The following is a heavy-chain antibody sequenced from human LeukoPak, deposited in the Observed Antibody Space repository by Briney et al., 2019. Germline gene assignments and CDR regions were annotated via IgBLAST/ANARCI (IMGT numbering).Heavy chain of an antibody. CDR3: ARSWAGMYYPFYYFDY. CDR1: GDSFSGYY. D-gene: IGHD1-26*01. Sequence: SETLSLTCAVYGDSFSGYYWSWIRQPPGKGLEWIAEINHRGTTHYNPSLKSRVNISADTSKNQFSLHLDSVTAADTAVYYCARSWAGMYYPFYYFDYWGQGALVSVSS. V-gene: IGHV4-34*01. J-gene: IGHJ4*02. CDR2: INHRGTT.